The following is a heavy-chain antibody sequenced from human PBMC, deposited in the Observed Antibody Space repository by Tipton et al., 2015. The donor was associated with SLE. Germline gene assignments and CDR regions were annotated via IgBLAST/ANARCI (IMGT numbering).Heavy chain of an antibody. Sequence: SLRLSCAASGFTFSSYWMSWVRQAPGKGLEWVANIKQDGSEKYYVDSVKGRFTISRDNAKNSLYLQMNSLRVEDTAVYCCARVTTAAYDAFDIRGQGTMVTVSS. CDR2: IKQDGSEK. CDR3: ARVTTAAYDAFDI. D-gene: IGHD4-11*01. V-gene: IGHV3-7*01. CDR1: GFTFSSYW. J-gene: IGHJ3*02.